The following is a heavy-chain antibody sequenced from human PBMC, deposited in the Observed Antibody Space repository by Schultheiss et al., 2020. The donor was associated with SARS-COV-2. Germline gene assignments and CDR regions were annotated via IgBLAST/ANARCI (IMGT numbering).Heavy chain of an antibody. V-gene: IGHV3-33*01. CDR3: TTEDCSGGNCWGNFDY. J-gene: IGHJ4*02. D-gene: IGHD2-15*01. CDR1: GFTFSSYG. CDR2: IWYDGSNK. Sequence: GGSLRLSCAASGFTFSSYGMHWVRQAPGKGLEWVAVIWYDGSNKYYADSVKGRFTISRDNSKNTLYLQMNSLRAEDTAVYYCTTEDCSGGNCWGNFDYWGQGTLVTVSS.